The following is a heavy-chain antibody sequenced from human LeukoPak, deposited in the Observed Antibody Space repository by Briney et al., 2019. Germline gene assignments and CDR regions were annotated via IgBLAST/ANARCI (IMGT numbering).Heavy chain of an antibody. J-gene: IGHJ4*02. CDR1: GFTFSSYA. D-gene: IGHD3-16*02. Sequence: PGGSLRLSCAASGFTFSSYAMSWVRQAPGKGLEWVSAISGSGGSTYYADSGKGRFTISRDNSKNTLYLQMNSLRAEDTAVYYCARIRLGELSSPLDYWGQGTLVTVSS. V-gene: IGHV3-23*01. CDR2: ISGSGGST. CDR3: ARIRLGELSSPLDY.